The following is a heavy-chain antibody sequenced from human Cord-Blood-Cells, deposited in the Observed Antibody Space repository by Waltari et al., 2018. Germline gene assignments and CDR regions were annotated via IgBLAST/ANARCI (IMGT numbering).Heavy chain of an antibody. CDR3: ASSTGAAYNWFDP. CDR1: GYTFTGYY. Sequence: QMQLVQSGAEVKKPGSSVKVSCKASGYTFTGYYMPWVRQAPGQGLEWMGWINPNSGGTNYAQKFQGRVTMTRDTSISTAYMELSRLRSDDTAVYYCASSTGAAYNWFDPWGQGTLVTVSS. D-gene: IGHD6-13*01. CDR2: INPNSGGT. V-gene: IGHV1-2*02. J-gene: IGHJ5*02.